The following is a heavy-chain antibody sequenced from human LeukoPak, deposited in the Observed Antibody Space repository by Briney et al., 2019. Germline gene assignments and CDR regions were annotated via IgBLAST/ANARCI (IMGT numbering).Heavy chain of an antibody. Sequence: PGRSLRLSCAASGFTFSSYGMHWVRQAPGKGLEWVAVIWYDGGNKYYADSVKGRFTISRDNSKNTLYLQMNSLRAEDTAVYYCASIAVAGADFDYWGQGTLVTVSS. V-gene: IGHV3-33*01. D-gene: IGHD6-19*01. J-gene: IGHJ4*02. CDR3: ASIAVAGADFDY. CDR2: IWYDGGNK. CDR1: GFTFSSYG.